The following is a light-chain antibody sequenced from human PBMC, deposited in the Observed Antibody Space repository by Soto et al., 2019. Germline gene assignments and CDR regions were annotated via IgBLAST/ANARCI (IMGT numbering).Light chain of an antibody. CDR3: KSYTSSSTWV. Sequence: QSALTQPASVSGSPGQSITISCTGTSSDVGGYNYVSWYQQHPGKAPKLMIYEVSNRPSGVSNRFSDSKSDNTASLTISGLQAEDEADYYCKSYTSSSTWVFGGGTKLTV. J-gene: IGLJ3*02. CDR2: EVS. CDR1: SSDVGGYNY. V-gene: IGLV2-14*01.